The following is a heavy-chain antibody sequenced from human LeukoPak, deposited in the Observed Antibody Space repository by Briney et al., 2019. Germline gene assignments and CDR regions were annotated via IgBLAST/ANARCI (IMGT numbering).Heavy chain of an antibody. J-gene: IGHJ4*02. V-gene: IGHV3-23*01. CDR1: GFTFSRNA. D-gene: IGHD3-16*02. Sequence: PGGSLRLSCAASGFTFSRNAMGWVRQAPGKGLEWVSAIGSDTNTHYADSVKGRFTISRDNTQNTLSLQMSSLRAEDTAVYYCVKSGDDYVWGSYRYFDYWGQGTLVTVSS. CDR3: VKSGDDYVWGSYRYFDY. CDR2: IGSDTNT.